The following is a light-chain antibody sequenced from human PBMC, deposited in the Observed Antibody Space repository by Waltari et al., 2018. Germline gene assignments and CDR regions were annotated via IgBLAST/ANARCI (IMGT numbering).Light chain of an antibody. V-gene: IGKV4-1*01. CDR1: HSVLYIPNQKYY. J-gene: IGKJ2*01. CDR3: QQSDTAPVT. CDR2: WAS. Sequence: DIVITQSPASLAVSLGERATINCKSSHSVLYIPNQKYYLAWYQQKPGQPPNLRISWASTRESGVPYRFSGSGSGTNFTLTISSLQAEDVAAYYCQQSDTAPVTFGQGTKLEI.